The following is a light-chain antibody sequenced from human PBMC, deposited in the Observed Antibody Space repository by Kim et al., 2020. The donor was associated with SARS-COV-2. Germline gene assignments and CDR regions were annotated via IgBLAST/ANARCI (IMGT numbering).Light chain of an antibody. Sequence: ASVGDRVTITGGAIQGINSNLAWFQQKQGRVPRRLFYAASSLQSGVPSRFSGSGSGTEFTLTISSLQPEDFATYYCLQNNSYPLTFGGGTKVDIK. CDR1: QGINSN. J-gene: IGKJ4*01. CDR2: AAS. V-gene: IGKV1-17*03. CDR3: LQNNSYPLT.